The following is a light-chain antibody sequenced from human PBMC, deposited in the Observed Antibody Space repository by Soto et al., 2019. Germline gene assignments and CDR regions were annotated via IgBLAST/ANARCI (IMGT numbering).Light chain of an antibody. J-gene: IGKJ5*01. CDR1: QDIDNY. V-gene: IGKV1-33*01. CDR3: QQYESLPPT. Sequence: DIQMTQSPSSLSASVGDRVTITCQASQDIDNYLNWYQQKPGKAPKLLIYDASNLETGVPSRFSGSGFGRDFIFTIISLQPEDFATYYCQQYESLPPTFGHGTRLEIK. CDR2: DAS.